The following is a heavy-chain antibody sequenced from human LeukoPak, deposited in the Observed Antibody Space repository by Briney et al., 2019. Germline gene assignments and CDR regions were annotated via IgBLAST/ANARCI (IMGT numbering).Heavy chain of an antibody. CDR1: AYSLSSGYY. CDR3: ATNVTYSFDN. V-gene: IGHV4-38-2*01. J-gene: IGHJ4*02. D-gene: IGHD2-21*02. CDR2: IHHGGST. Sequence: KSSETLSLTCAVSAYSLSSGYYWGWIRQPPGKGLEWIGSIHHGGSTYYNPSLKSRITISIDRSKNQFSLKLNSVTAADSAVYYCATNVTYSFDNCGQGTLVTVSS.